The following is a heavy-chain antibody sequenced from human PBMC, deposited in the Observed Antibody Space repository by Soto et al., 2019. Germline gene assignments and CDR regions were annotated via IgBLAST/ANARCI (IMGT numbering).Heavy chain of an antibody. V-gene: IGHV4-30-4*01. CDR3: ARALIQLWPHYYYGMDV. Sequence: QVQLQESGPGLVKPSQTLSLTCTVSGGSISSGDYYWSWIRQPQGKGLEGIGYIYYSGNTYYNPSLRSRATISVDTSKNQFSLKLSSVTAADTAVYYCARALIQLWPHYYYGMDVWGQGTTVTVSS. D-gene: IGHD5-18*01. CDR1: GGSISSGDYY. J-gene: IGHJ6*02. CDR2: IYYSGNT.